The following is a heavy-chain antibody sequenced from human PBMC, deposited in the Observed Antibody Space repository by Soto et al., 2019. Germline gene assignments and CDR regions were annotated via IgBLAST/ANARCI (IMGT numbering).Heavy chain of an antibody. V-gene: IGHV4-59*08. D-gene: IGHD3-10*01. J-gene: IGHJ3*02. CDR2: IYYSGSS. Sequence: QVQLQESGPGLVKPSETLSLTCTVSGGSISSYYWSWIRQPPGKGLEWIGYIYYSGSSNYNPSLKSLITISVETSKNQFSLKLSSVTAADTAVYYCARRYGSCFDIWGQGTMVTVSS. CDR3: ARRYGSCFDI. CDR1: GGSISSYY.